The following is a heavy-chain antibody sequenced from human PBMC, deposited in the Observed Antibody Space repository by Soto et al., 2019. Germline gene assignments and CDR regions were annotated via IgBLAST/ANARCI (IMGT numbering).Heavy chain of an antibody. CDR1: GFSFDEYA. D-gene: IGHD2-2*01. V-gene: IGHV3-9*01. Sequence: EVQLVESGGTLVQPGRSLRLSCAASGFSFDEYAMHWVRQVPGKGLEWVSGVSWNSGTVGYGDSVKGRFTISRYNDKNSLYLQMNSLRADDTAMYYCSKGFCSSAKCYTYSYMDVWGKGTAVTVSS. J-gene: IGHJ6*03. CDR2: VSWNSGTV. CDR3: SKGFCSSAKCYTYSYMDV.